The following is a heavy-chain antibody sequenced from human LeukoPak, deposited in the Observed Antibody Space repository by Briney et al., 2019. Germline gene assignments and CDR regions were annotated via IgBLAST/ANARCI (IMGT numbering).Heavy chain of an antibody. CDR1: GITFNKYS. J-gene: IGHJ4*02. V-gene: IGHV3-23*01. CDR3: ATVVVATYYFDY. D-gene: IGHD2-15*01. Sequence: GGSLRLSCAASGITFNKYSMNWVRQAPGKGLEWVSAISGSGGSTYYADSVKGRFTISRDNSKNTLYLQMNSLRAEDTAVYYCATVVVATYYFDYWGQGTLVTVSS. CDR2: ISGSGGST.